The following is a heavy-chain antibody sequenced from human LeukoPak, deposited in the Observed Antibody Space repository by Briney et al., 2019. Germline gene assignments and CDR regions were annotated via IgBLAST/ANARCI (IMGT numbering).Heavy chain of an antibody. V-gene: IGHV5-51*01. Sequence: GESLKISCKGSGYSFTSYWIGWGRQMPGKGLEWRGIIYPGDSDTRYSPSFQGQVTISADKSISTAYLQWSSLKASDTAMYYCARRVAVAGTGDAFDIWGQGTMVTVSS. CDR2: IYPGDSDT. D-gene: IGHD6-19*01. CDR1: GYSFTSYW. J-gene: IGHJ3*02. CDR3: ARRVAVAGTGDAFDI.